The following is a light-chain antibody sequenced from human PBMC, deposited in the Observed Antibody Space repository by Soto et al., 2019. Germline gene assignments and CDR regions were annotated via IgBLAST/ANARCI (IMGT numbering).Light chain of an antibody. CDR2: SAS. Sequence: IVLTQSPGTLSLSPGERATLSCRASQSVSSSYLAWYQQKPGQAHSLLIYSASGRATGIPDSFSGSGSGTDFTLTLSRLEPEDFAVYYCQQYDTFGQGTKLEIK. CDR1: QSVSSSY. V-gene: IGKV3-20*01. J-gene: IGKJ2*01. CDR3: QQYDT.